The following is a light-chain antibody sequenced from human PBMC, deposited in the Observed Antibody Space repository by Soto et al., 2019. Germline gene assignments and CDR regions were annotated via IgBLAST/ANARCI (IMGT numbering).Light chain of an antibody. CDR2: RAS. CDR3: QRYNTSSRT. J-gene: IGKJ1*01. CDR1: QSISTS. V-gene: IGKV1-5*03. Sequence: DIQMTQSPSTLSASVGDRVTITCRASQSISTSLAWYQQKPGKAPNLLIYRASSLQSGVPSRFSGSGSGTEFTLTISSLQPDDFATYYCQRYNTSSRTFGQGTKV.